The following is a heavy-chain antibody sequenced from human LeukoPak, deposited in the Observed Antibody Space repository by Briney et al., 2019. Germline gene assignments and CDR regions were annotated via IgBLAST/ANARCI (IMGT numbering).Heavy chain of an antibody. J-gene: IGHJ4*02. CDR3: AKTFRIVGARSDGLGSFDY. CDR2: NSGSGGIT. CDR1: GFTFSSYA. V-gene: IGHV3-23*01. Sequence: GGSLRLSCVASGFTFSSYAMSWVRQAPGKGLEWVSGNSGSGGITNYPDSVKGRFTISRDNSKNTVYLQMNSLRAEDTAVYYCAKTFRIVGARSDGLGSFDYWGQGTLVTVSS. D-gene: IGHD2-15*01.